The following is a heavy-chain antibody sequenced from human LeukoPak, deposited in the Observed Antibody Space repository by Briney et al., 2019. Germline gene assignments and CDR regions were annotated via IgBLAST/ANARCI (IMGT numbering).Heavy chain of an antibody. V-gene: IGHV1-2*02. D-gene: IGHD3-10*01. CDR3: ARAVGSGGFQTYYYYMDV. CDR2: INPNSGGT. CDR1: GYSFTAYY. J-gene: IGHJ6*03. Sequence: GASVKVSCKASGYSFTAYYLHWVRQAPGQGLEWMGWINPNSGGTNYAQKFQGRVTMTRDTSISTAYMELRSLRSDDTAVYYCARAVGSGGFQTYYYYMDVWGKGTTVTISS.